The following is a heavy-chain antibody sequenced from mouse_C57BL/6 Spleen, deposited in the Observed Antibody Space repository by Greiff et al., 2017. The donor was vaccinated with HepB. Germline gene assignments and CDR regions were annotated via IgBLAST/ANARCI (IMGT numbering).Heavy chain of an antibody. V-gene: IGHV1-26*01. CDR3: ARGDDCFAY. Sequence: VQLQQSGPELVKPGASVKISCKASGYTFTDYYMNWVKQSHGKSLEWIGDINPNNGGTSYNQKFKGKATLTVDKSSSTAYMELRSLTSEDSAVYYCARGDDCFAYWGQGTLVTVSA. CDR1: GYTFTDYY. D-gene: IGHD2-4*01. J-gene: IGHJ3*01. CDR2: INPNNGGT.